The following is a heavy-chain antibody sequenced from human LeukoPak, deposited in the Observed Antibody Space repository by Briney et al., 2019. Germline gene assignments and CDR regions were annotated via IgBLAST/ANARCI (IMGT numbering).Heavy chain of an antibody. J-gene: IGHJ5*02. Sequence: SETLSLTCTVSGGSISSYYWSWIRQPPGKGLEWIGYIYYSGSTNYNPSLKSRVTISVDTSKNQFSLKLSSVTAADTAVYYCARRALTERGGWFDPWGQGTLVTVSS. D-gene: IGHD1-1*01. CDR1: GGSISSYY. CDR2: IYYSGST. CDR3: ARRALTERGGWFDP. V-gene: IGHV4-59*08.